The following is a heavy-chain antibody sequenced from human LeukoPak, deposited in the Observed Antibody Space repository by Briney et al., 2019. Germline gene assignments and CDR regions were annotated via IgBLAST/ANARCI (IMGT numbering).Heavy chain of an antibody. V-gene: IGHV3-30-3*01. CDR2: ISYDGSNK. J-gene: IGHJ4*02. Sequence: GRSLRLSCAASGCTFSSYAMHWVRQAPGKGLEWVAVISYDGSNKYYADSVKGRFTISRDNSKNTVYLQINSLRVEDTAVYYCARDRGNDYFDSWGQGTLVIVSS. CDR3: ARDRGNDYFDS. CDR1: GCTFSSYA.